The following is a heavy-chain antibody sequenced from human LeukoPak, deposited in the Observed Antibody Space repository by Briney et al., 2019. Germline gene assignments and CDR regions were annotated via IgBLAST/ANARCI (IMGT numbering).Heavy chain of an antibody. V-gene: IGHV3-53*01. Sequence: GGSLRLSSAASGFTVSSNYMSWVRQAPGKGLEWVSAIYSGGSTYYADSVKGRFTISRDNSKNTLYLQMNSLRAEDTAVYYCASCKDGYNYFGYWGQGTLVTVSS. J-gene: IGHJ4*02. CDR2: IYSGGST. CDR3: ASCKDGYNYFGY. D-gene: IGHD5-24*01. CDR1: GFTVSSNY.